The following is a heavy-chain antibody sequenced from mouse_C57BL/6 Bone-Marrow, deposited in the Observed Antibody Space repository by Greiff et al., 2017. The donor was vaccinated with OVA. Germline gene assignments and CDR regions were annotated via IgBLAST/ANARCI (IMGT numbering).Heavy chain of an antibody. CDR1: GYTFTSYW. CDR3: ARRYGSTFAY. J-gene: IGHJ3*01. D-gene: IGHD1-1*01. Sequence: QVQLKQPGAELVKPGASVKLSCKASGYTFTSYWMQWVKQRPGQGLEWIGEIDPSDSYTNYNPKFKGKATLTVDTSSSTAYMQLSSLTSEDSAVYYCARRYGSTFAYWGQGTLVTVSA. CDR2: IDPSDSYT. V-gene: IGHV1-50*01.